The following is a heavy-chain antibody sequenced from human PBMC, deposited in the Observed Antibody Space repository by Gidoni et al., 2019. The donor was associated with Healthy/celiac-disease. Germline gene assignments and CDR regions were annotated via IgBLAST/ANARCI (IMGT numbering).Heavy chain of an antibody. Sequence: QVQLVQSGAEVKKPGSSVKVSCKASGGTFSSYAISWGRQAPGQGLEWMGGIIPIFGTANYAQKFQGRVTITADESTSTAYMELSSLRSEDTAVYYCARKDIVVVPAAGVYYYYGMDVWGQGTTVTVSS. CDR2: IIPIFGTA. V-gene: IGHV1-69*01. CDR3: ARKDIVVVPAAGVYYYYGMDV. D-gene: IGHD2-2*01. J-gene: IGHJ6*02. CDR1: GGTFSSYA.